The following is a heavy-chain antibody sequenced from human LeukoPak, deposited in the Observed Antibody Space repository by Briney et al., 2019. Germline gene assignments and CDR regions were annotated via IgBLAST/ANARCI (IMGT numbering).Heavy chain of an antibody. CDR1: GGSISSSY. CDR2: IYNTGST. CDR3: ARGRTYSSSWPSRGWFDP. V-gene: IGHV4-59*12. Sequence: SETLSLTCTVSGGSISSSYWSWIRQPPGKGLEWIGYIYNTGSTNYNPSLKSRVTVSLDTSKNQFSLRLSSVTAADTAVYYCARGRTYSSSWPSRGWFDPWGQGTLVTVSS. D-gene: IGHD6-13*01. J-gene: IGHJ5*02.